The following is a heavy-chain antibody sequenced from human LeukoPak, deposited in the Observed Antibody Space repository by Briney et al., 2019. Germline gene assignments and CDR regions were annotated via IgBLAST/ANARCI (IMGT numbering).Heavy chain of an antibody. V-gene: IGHV4-34*01. CDR3: ARGTMTTVTYYFDY. J-gene: IGHJ4*02. D-gene: IGHD4-17*01. Sequence: SETLSLTCAVYGGSFSGYYWSWIRQPPGKGMEWNGEIHHSGSTNYNPSLKSRVTISVDTSKNQFSLKRSSVTAADTAVYYCARGTMTTVTYYFDYWGQGTLVTVSS. CDR1: GGSFSGYY. CDR2: IHHSGST.